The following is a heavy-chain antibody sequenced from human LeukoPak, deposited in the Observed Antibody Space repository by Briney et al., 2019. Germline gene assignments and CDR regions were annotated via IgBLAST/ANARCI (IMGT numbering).Heavy chain of an antibody. D-gene: IGHD3-22*01. J-gene: IGHJ4*02. CDR1: GGTFNRYA. CDR2: INPSGGST. V-gene: IGHV1-46*02. CDR3: ARAKISTMIVVVKSYYFDY. Sequence: ASVKVSCKASGGTFNRYAISWVRQAPGQGLEWMGIINPSGGSTSYAQKFQGRVTMTRDMSTSTVYMELSSLRSEDTAVYYCARAKISTMIVVVKSYYFDYWGQGTLVTVSS.